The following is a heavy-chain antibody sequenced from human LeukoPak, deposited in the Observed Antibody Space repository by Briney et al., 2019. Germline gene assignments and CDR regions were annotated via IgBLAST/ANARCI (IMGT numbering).Heavy chain of an antibody. CDR2: ISDSGSII. Sequence: GGSLRLSCAASGFXFSSFEINWVRQAPGKGLEWVSYISDSGSIIYYADSVRGRFTISRDNAKNSLSLQMNSLRAEDTAVYYCASSGGGTAAPGSHYWGQGTLVSVSS. CDR3: ASSGGGTAAPGSHY. V-gene: IGHV3-48*03. J-gene: IGHJ4*02. D-gene: IGHD6-13*01. CDR1: GFXFSSFE.